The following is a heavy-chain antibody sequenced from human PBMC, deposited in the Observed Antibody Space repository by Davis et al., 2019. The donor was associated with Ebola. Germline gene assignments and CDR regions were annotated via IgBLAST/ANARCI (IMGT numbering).Heavy chain of an antibody. Sequence: GESLKISYAASGFTFSSYGMHWVRQAPGKGLEWVAVISYDGSNKYYADSVKGRFTISRDNSKNTLYLQMNSLRAEDTAVYYCAKGDILGLWGQGTLVTVSS. CDR1: GFTFSSYG. V-gene: IGHV3-30*18. CDR2: ISYDGSNK. CDR3: AKGDILGL. J-gene: IGHJ4*02. D-gene: IGHD3-9*01.